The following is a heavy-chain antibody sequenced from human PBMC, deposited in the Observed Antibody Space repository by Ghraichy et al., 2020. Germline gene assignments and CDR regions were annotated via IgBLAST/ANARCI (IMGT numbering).Heavy chain of an antibody. J-gene: IGHJ6*02. Sequence: SQTLSLTCTVSGGSISSYYWSWIRQPPGKGLEWIGYIYYSGSTNYNPSLKSRVTISVDTSKNQFSLKLSSVTAADTAVYYCARAEPTRTFYYYYYGMDVWGQGTTVTVSS. V-gene: IGHV4-59*01. D-gene: IGHD1-1*01. CDR3: ARAEPTRTFYYYYYGMDV. CDR2: IYYSGST. CDR1: GGSISSYY.